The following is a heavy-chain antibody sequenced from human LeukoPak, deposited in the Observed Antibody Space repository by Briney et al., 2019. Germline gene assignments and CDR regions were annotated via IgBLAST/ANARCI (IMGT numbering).Heavy chain of an antibody. CDR1: GGTFSSYA. D-gene: IGHD3-22*01. V-gene: IGHV1-69*13. J-gene: IGHJ4*02. CDR3: AGRTYYYDSSGYDY. CDR2: IIPIFGTA. Sequence: GASVKVSCKASGGTFSSYAISWVRQAPGQGLEWMGGIIPIFGTANYAQKFQGRVTITADESTSTAYMELSSLRSEDTAVYYCAGRTYYYDSSGYDYWGQGTLVTVSS.